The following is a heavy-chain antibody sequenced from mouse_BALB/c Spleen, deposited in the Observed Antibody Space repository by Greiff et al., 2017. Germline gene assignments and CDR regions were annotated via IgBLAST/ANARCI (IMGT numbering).Heavy chain of an antibody. Sequence: EVQLVESGGGLVQPGGSRKLSCAASGFTFSSFGMHWVRQAPEKGLEWVAYISSGSSTIYYADTVKGRFTISRDNPKNTLFLQMTSLRSEDTAMYYCASGGNYFAYWGQGTLVTVSA. CDR3: ASGGNYFAY. D-gene: IGHD2-1*01. V-gene: IGHV5-17*02. CDR2: ISSGSSTI. CDR1: GFTFSSFG. J-gene: IGHJ3*01.